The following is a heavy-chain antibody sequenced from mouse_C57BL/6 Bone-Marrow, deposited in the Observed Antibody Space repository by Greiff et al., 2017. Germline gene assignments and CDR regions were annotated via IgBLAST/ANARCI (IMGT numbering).Heavy chain of an antibody. Sequence: QVQLQQPGAELVRPGSSVKLSCKASGYTFTSYWMHWVKQRPIQGLEWIGNIDPSDSETHYNQKFKDKATLTVDKSSSTAYMQLSSLTSEDSAVYYFARWDDYDCFAYWGQGTLVTVSA. D-gene: IGHD2-4*01. CDR2: IDPSDSET. CDR3: ARWDDYDCFAY. CDR1: GYTFTSYW. V-gene: IGHV1-52*01. J-gene: IGHJ3*01.